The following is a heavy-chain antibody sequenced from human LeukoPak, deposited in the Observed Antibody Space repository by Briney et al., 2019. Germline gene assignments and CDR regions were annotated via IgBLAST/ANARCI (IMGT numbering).Heavy chain of an antibody. D-gene: IGHD1-26*01. CDR1: GGSFSGYY. CDR3: ARVPLGGAEDY. Sequence: SETLSLTCAVYGGSFSGYYWSWIRQPPGKGLEWIGEINHSGSTNYNPSLKSRVTISVDTSKNQFSLKLSSVTAADTAVYYCARVPLGGAEDYWGQGTLVTVSS. V-gene: IGHV4-34*01. CDR2: INHSGST. J-gene: IGHJ4*02.